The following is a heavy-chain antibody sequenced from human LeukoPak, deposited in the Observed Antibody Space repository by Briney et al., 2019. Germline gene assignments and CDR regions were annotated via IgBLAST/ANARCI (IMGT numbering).Heavy chain of an antibody. CDR3: AKHGDVVLTAILFH. CDR2: ISGSGGST. D-gene: IGHD2-21*02. CDR1: GFTFSSYA. Sequence: PGGSLRLSCAASGFTFSSYAMSWVRQAPGKGLEWVSAISGSGGSTYYADSVKGRFTISRDNSKNTLYLQMNGLRAEDTAAYYCAKHGDVVLTAILFHWRQGTLVPVSS. J-gene: IGHJ1*01. V-gene: IGHV3-23*01.